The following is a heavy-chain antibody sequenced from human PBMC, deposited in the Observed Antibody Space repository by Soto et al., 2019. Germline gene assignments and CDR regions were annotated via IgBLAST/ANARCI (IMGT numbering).Heavy chain of an antibody. V-gene: IGHV3-30*18. CDR3: AKDPPDYSGTYAAH. Sequence: PGGSLRLSCSASGFTFSSHGMHWVRQAPGKGLEWVAVISYDGSNKYYADSVKGRFTISRDNPKNTLYLQMNSLRAEDTAVYYCAKDPPDYSGTYAAHWGQGTLVTVSS. CDR1: GFTFSSHG. J-gene: IGHJ4*02. CDR2: ISYDGSNK. D-gene: IGHD1-26*01.